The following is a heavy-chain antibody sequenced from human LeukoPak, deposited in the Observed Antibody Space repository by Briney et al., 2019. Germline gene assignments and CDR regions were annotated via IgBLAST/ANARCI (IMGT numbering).Heavy chain of an antibody. J-gene: IGHJ4*02. CDR3: TRDGLHTAHFDY. D-gene: IGHD5-18*01. Sequence: GGSLRLSCAASGFTFSSYAMSWVRQAPGKGLEWVSTVSDSRDVHYSDSVKGRFTISRDNARNSLYLQMNSLRDEDTAVYYCTRDGLHTAHFDYWGQGTLVTVSS. V-gene: IGHV3-48*02. CDR1: GFTFSSYA. CDR2: VSDSRDV.